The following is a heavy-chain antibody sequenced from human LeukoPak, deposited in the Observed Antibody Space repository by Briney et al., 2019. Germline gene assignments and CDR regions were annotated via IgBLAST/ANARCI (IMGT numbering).Heavy chain of an antibody. J-gene: IGHJ6*02. CDR3: ARGYYDSSGYYYAFYYYGMDV. V-gene: IGHV4-30-2*01. Sequence: SETLSLTCAVSGGSISSGGYSWSWIRQPPGKGLEWIGYIYHSGSTYYNPSLKSRVTISVDRSKNQFSLKLSSVTAADTAVYYCARGYYDSSGYYYAFYYYGMDVWGQGTTVTVSS. D-gene: IGHD3-22*01. CDR1: GGSISSGGYS. CDR2: IYHSGST.